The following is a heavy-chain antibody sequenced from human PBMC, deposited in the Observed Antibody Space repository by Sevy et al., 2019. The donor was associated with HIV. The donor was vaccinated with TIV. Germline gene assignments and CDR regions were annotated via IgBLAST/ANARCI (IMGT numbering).Heavy chain of an antibody. Sequence: GGSLRLSCAASGFTFSSYWMSWVRRAPGKGLEWVANIKQDGSEKYYVDSVKGRFTISRDNAKNSLYLQMNSLRAEDTAVYYCAREGIVVVPAAENNYYYYGMDVWGQGTTVTVSS. V-gene: IGHV3-7*01. D-gene: IGHD2-2*01. CDR1: GFTFSSYW. J-gene: IGHJ6*02. CDR2: IKQDGSEK. CDR3: AREGIVVVPAAENNYYYYGMDV.